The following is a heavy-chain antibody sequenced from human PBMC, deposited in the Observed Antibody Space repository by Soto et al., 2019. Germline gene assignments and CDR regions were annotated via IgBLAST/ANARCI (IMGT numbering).Heavy chain of an antibody. CDR2: ISVNNGYT. V-gene: IGHV1-18*01. CDR1: GYTFSSHA. Sequence: QVQLVQSGAEVKTPGASVKVSCKASGYTFSSHAITWVRQAPGEGLEWMGWISVNNGYTNYAQKFQGRLTMTTDTSTSTVHMELRSLGSDDTAVYYCASGLVVYATPADYKYWGQGTLVTVSS. CDR3: ASGLVVYATPADYKY. J-gene: IGHJ4*02. D-gene: IGHD2-2*01.